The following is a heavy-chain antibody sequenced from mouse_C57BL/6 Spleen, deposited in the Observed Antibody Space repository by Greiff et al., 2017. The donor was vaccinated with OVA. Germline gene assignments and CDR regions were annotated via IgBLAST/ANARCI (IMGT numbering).Heavy chain of an antibody. CDR3: ATGYINYWAY. Sequence: QVQLQQPGAELVRPGSSVKLSCKASGYTFTSYWMQWVKQRPIQGLEWIGNIDPSDSETHYNQKFKDKATLTVDKSSSTAYMQLSSLTSEDSAVYYCATGYINYWAYWGQGTLVTVSA. V-gene: IGHV1-52*01. CDR2: IDPSDSET. J-gene: IGHJ3*01. CDR1: GYTFTSYW. D-gene: IGHD2-5*01.